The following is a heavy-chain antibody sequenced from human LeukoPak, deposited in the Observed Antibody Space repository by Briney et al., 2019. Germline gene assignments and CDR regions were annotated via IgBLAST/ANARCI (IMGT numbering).Heavy chain of an antibody. V-gene: IGHV4-4*07. CDR1: GGSISSYY. Sequence: SETLSLTCSVSGGSISSYYWSWIRQPAGKGLEWIGRIYTSGSTNYNPSLKSRVTMSVDTSKNQFSLKLSSVTAADTAAYYCARVAYAQYYFDYWGQGTLVTVSS. CDR2: IYTSGST. CDR3: ARVAYAQYYFDY. J-gene: IGHJ4*02. D-gene: IGHD4-17*01.